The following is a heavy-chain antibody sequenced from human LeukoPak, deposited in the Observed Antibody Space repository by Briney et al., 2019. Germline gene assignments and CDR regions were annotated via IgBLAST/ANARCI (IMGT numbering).Heavy chain of an antibody. J-gene: IGHJ4*02. Sequence: SETLSLTCAVSGYSISSGYYWGWIRQPPGKGLEWIGSIYHSGSTYYNPSLESRVTISVDTSKNQFSLKLSSVTAADTAVYYCARVDSSSFDYWGQGTLVTVSS. CDR3: ARVDSSSFDY. D-gene: IGHD6-13*01. V-gene: IGHV4-38-2*01. CDR2: IYHSGST. CDR1: GYSISSGYY.